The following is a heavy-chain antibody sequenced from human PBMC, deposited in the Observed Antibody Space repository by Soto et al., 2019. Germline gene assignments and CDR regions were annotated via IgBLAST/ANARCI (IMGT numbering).Heavy chain of an antibody. J-gene: IGHJ5*02. CDR2: ISSSSSYI. D-gene: IGHD4-17*01. CDR1: GFTFSSYS. V-gene: IGHV3-21*01. CDR3: ARDYLPSTVTTANWFDP. Sequence: PGGSLRLSCAASGFTFSSYSMNWVRQAPGKGLEWVSSISSSSSYIYYADSVKGRFTISRDNAKNSLYLQMNSLRAEDTAVYYCARDYLPSTVTTANWFDPWGQGTLVTVSS.